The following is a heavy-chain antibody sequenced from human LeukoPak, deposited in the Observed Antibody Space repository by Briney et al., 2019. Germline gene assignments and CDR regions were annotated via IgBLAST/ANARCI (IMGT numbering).Heavy chain of an antibody. CDR1: GYTFTGYY. D-gene: IGHD2-2*02. V-gene: IGHV1-2*02. CDR3: ARGANILPAAIQPRGLDY. Sequence: GASVKVSCKASGYTFTGYYMHWVRQAPGQGLEWMGWINPNSGGTNYAQEFQGRVTMTRDTSISTAYMELSRLRSDDTAVYYCARGANILPAAIQPRGLDYWGQGTLVTVSS. J-gene: IGHJ4*02. CDR2: INPNSGGT.